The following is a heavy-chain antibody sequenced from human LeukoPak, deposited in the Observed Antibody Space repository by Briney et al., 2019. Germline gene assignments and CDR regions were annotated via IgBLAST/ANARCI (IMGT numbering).Heavy chain of an antibody. CDR2: ISYDGSNK. CDR3: AKGPRSGSYSDY. V-gene: IGHV3-30*18. J-gene: IGHJ4*02. D-gene: IGHD1-26*01. Sequence: GGSLRLSCAAPGFTFSSYGMHWVRQAPGKGLEWVAVISYDGSNKYYADSVKGRFTISRDNSKNTLYLQVNSLRAEDTAVYYCAKGPRSGSYSDYWGQGTLVTVSS. CDR1: GFTFSSYG.